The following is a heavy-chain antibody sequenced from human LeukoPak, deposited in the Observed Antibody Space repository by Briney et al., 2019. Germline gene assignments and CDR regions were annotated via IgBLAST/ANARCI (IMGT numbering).Heavy chain of an antibody. CDR3: AKVMIIAAAGNGYYFDY. CDR2: ISGSGDST. Sequence: GGPLRLSCAASGFTFSSYAMSWVRQAPGKGLEWVSAISGSGDSTDYADSVKGRFTISRDNPKNTQYLQMNSLRAEDTAVYYCAKVMIIAAAGNGYYFDYWGQGTLVTVSS. J-gene: IGHJ4*02. D-gene: IGHD6-13*01. V-gene: IGHV3-23*01. CDR1: GFTFSSYA.